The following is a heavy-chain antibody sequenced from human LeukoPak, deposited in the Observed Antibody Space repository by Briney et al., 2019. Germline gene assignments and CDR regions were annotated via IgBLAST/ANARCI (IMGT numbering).Heavy chain of an antibody. CDR1: GYTFTSYD. CDR2: MNPNSGNT. J-gene: IGHJ1*01. D-gene: IGHD3-3*02. Sequence: ASVKVSCKASGYTFTSYDINWVRQATGQGLEWMGWMNPNSGNTGYAQKFQGRVTMTRNTSISTAYMELSSLRSEDTAVYYCARMAFTAEYFQHWGQGTLVTVSS. V-gene: IGHV1-8*01. CDR3: ARMAFTAEYFQH.